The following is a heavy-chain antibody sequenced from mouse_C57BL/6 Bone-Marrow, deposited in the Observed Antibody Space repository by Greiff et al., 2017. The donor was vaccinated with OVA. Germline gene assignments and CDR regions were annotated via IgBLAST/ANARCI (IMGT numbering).Heavy chain of an antibody. Sequence: VQLQQSGPELVRPGASVKISCKAPGYTFTSHWMQWVRQRPGQGLEWIGEIFPGSGSTYYNEKFKGKATLTVDTSSSTAYMQLSSLTSEDSAVLFCAKIYYNGSSCWDFDVWGTGTTVTVAS. D-gene: IGHD1-1*01. V-gene: IGHV1-56*01. CDR1: GYTFTSHW. J-gene: IGHJ1*03. CDR2: IFPGSGST. CDR3: AKIYYNGSSCWDFDV.